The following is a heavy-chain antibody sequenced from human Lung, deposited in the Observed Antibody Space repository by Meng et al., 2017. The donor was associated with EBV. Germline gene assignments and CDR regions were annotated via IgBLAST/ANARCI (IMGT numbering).Heavy chain of an antibody. CDR1: GRSFSSSY. Sequence: QVHLHHSGPGMLKPSETLSLTCGVSGRSFSSSYWSWLRQPPGKGREWIGQINYSGITNYNPSLKSRVTISVDTSKNQFSLRLSSVTAADTAVYYCARGLWYYDRGGYFDNWGRGTLVTVSS. D-gene: IGHD3-22*01. V-gene: IGHV4-34*01. J-gene: IGHJ4*02. CDR2: INYSGIT. CDR3: ARGLWYYDRGGYFDN.